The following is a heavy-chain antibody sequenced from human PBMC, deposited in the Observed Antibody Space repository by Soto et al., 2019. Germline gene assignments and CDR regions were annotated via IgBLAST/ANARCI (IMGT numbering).Heavy chain of an antibody. Sequence: GGSLRLSCAASGFTFSSYAMHWVRQAPGKGLEWVAVISYDGSNKYYADSVKGRFTISRDNSKNTLYLQMNSLRAEDTAVYYCAKDRSFVQYLNYYYYYGMDVWGQGTTVTVSS. CDR2: ISYDGSNK. CDR1: GFTFSSYA. J-gene: IGHJ6*02. CDR3: AKDRSFVQYLNYYYYYGMDV. V-gene: IGHV3-30-3*01. D-gene: IGHD3-3*02.